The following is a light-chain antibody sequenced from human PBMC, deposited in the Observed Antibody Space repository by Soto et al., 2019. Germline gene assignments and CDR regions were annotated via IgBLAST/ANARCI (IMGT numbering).Light chain of an antibody. CDR2: EVS. CDR3: SSYTTSSTQV. Sequence: QSALTQPASVSGSPGQSITISCTGTSSDIGTYNYVSWYQQHPGKVPKLMIYEVSNRPSGVSNRFSGSKSGNTASLAISGFQAEDEADYYCSSYTTSSTQVFGGATKLTVL. J-gene: IGLJ3*02. V-gene: IGLV2-14*01. CDR1: SSDIGTYNY.